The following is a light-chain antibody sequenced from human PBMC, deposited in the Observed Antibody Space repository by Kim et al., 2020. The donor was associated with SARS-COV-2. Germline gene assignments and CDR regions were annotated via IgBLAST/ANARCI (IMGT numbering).Light chain of an antibody. J-gene: IGKJ2*01. Sequence: SASTSYRVTHTCRASQGISSYLAWYQQKPGKAPKLLIYAASTLQSGVPSRFSGSGSGTDFTLTISCLQSEDFATYYCQQYYSYPLTFGQGTKLEI. CDR3: QQYYSYPLT. CDR2: AAS. V-gene: IGKV1-8*01. CDR1: QGISSY.